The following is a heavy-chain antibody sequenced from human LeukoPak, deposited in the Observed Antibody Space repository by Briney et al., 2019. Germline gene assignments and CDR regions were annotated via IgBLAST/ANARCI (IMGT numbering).Heavy chain of an antibody. CDR1: GGSFSGYY. CDR3: ARGLSFSRGYSYGSGFDY. D-gene: IGHD5-18*01. Sequence: SETLSLTCAVYGGSFSGYYWSWIRQPPGKGLEWIGEINHSGSTNYNPSLKSRVTISVDTSKNQFSLKLSSVTAADTAVYDCARGLSFSRGYSYGSGFDYWGQGTLVTVSS. CDR2: INHSGST. V-gene: IGHV4-34*01. J-gene: IGHJ4*02.